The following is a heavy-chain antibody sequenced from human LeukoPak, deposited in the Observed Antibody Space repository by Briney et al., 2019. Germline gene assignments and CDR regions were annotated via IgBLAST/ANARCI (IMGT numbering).Heavy chain of an antibody. CDR3: ARGQGRYRY. CDR2: INHSGST. J-gene: IGHJ4*02. Sequence: GSLRLSCAASGFTFSSYAMSWVRQPPGKGPEWIGEINHSGSTNYNPSLKSRVTISVDTSKNQFSLKLSSVTAADTAVYYCARGQGRYRYWGQGTLVTVSS. CDR1: GFTFSSYA. V-gene: IGHV4-34*01. D-gene: IGHD3-9*01.